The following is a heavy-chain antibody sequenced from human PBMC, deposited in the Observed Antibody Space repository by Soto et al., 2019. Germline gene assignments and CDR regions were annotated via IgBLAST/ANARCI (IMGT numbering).Heavy chain of an antibody. Sequence: QITLNESGPTVVRPTETLTLTCRFSGFSLTTSGVGVGWIRHSPGKAPEWLALIYWDDDKRYSASLKSRLTINKETSKIQVVLTVSDLDPTDTATYYCAHRVLRTVFGLVTTTAIYFDFWGPGTPVAVSS. D-gene: IGHD3-3*01. CDR2: IYWDDDK. V-gene: IGHV2-5*02. J-gene: IGHJ4*02. CDR1: GFSLTTSGVG. CDR3: AHRVLRTVFGLVTTTAIYFDF.